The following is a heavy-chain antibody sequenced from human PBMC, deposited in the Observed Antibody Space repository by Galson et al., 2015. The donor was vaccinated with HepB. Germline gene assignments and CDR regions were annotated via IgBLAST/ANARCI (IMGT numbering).Heavy chain of an antibody. CDR2: IYSSGST. CDR3: AKGFCSGGGCYSDY. CDR1: GFIVSSNY. V-gene: IGHV3-53*01. J-gene: IGHJ4*02. D-gene: IGHD2-15*01. Sequence: SLRLSCAASGFIVSSNYMSWVRQAPGKGLEWVSIIYSSGSTYYADSVKGRFTISRDNSKNTLYLQMNSLRAEDTATYYCAKGFCSGGGCYSDYWGQGTLVTVSS.